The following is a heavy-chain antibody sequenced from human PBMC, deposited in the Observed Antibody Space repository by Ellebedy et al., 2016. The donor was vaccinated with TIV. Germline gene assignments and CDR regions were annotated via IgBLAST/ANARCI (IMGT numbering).Heavy chain of an antibody. CDR1: GFSLTTSGVG. CDR2: IYWDDDK. Sequence: SGPTLVNPTQTLTLTCTFSGFSLTTSGVGVGWIRQPPGKTLEWLAIIYWDDDKRYIPSLKTRLTITKDTSKNQVLLTITNMDPVDTATYYCALRRLEAAVNWGQGTLVTVSS. D-gene: IGHD6-25*01. V-gene: IGHV2-5*02. J-gene: IGHJ4*02. CDR3: ALRRLEAAVN.